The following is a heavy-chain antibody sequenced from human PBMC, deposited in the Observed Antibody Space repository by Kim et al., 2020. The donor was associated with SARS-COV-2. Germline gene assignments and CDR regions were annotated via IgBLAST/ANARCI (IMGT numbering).Heavy chain of an antibody. CDR1: GGSFSDYY. D-gene: IGHD1-26*01. V-gene: IGHV4-34*01. CDR2: INHSGNT. J-gene: IGHJ6*03. CDR3: AGERGGSWPRPAFAS. Sequence: SETLSLTCAVYGGSFSDYYWSWIRQPPGKGLEWIGEINHSGNTNYNPSLKSRVTISEDTSNNQFSLKLRSVTAADTAVYYCAGERGGSWPRPAFASWG.